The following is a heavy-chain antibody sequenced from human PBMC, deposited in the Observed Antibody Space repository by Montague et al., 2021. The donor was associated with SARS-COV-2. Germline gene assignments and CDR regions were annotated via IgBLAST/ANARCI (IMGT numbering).Heavy chain of an antibody. CDR3: AMPYCSSTSCYYYYGMDV. CDR1: GFTFSSYA. J-gene: IGHJ6*02. V-gene: IGHV3-23*01. Sequence: SLRLSCAASGFTFSSYAMSWVRQAPGKGLEWVSAISGSGGSTYYADSVKGRFTISRDSSKNTLYLQMNSLRAEDTAVYYCAMPYCSSTSCYYYYGMDVWGQGTTVTVSS. CDR2: ISGSGGST. D-gene: IGHD2-2*01.